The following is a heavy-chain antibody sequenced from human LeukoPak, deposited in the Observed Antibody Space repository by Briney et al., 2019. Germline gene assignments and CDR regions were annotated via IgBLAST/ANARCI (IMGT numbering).Heavy chain of an antibody. J-gene: IGHJ4*02. Sequence: GGSLRLSCAASGFTFSSYGMHWVRQAPGKGLEWVAFIRYDGSNKYYADSVKGRFTISRDNSKNTLYLQMNSLRAEDTAVYYCASPRNPTYYYDSSGLDWGQGTLVTVSS. CDR1: GFTFSSYG. CDR2: IRYDGSNK. CDR3: ASPRNPTYYYDSSGLD. D-gene: IGHD3-22*01. V-gene: IGHV3-30*02.